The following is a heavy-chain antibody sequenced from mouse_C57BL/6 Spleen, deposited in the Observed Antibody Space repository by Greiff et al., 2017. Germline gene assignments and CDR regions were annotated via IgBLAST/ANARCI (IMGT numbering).Heavy chain of an antibody. D-gene: IGHD2-1*01. CDR3: ARLLGSGLKGFAY. CDR2: INPNNGGT. CDR1: GYTFTDYY. Sequence: VQLKESGPELVKPGASVKISCKASGYTFTDYYMNWVKQSHGKSLEWIGDINPNNGGTSYNQKFKGKATLTVDKSSSTAYMELRSLTSEDSAVYYCARLLGSGLKGFAYWGQGTLVTVSA. J-gene: IGHJ3*01. V-gene: IGHV1-26*01.